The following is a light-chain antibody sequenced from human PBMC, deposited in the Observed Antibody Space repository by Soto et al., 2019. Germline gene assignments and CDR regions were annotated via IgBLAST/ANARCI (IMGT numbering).Light chain of an antibody. J-gene: IGKJ5*01. CDR1: QSVSGN. V-gene: IGKV3-15*01. Sequence: EIMMTQSPATLSVSPGERATLSCRASQSVSGNLAWYQQKPGQAPRLLIYGASTRATGIPARFSGSGSGTEFTLTISSLQSEDFAVYYCQQRNVWPPITFGQGTRLEI. CDR2: GAS. CDR3: QQRNVWPPIT.